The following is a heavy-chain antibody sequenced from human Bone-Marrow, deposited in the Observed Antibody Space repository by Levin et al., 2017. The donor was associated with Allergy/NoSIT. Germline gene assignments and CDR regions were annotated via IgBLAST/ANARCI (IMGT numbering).Heavy chain of an antibody. D-gene: IGHD5-18*01. CDR2: IYSVGTT. CDR3: ARGGYMYAYGADDDSFDI. V-gene: IGHV3-53*01. CDR1: GFTVSNNY. Sequence: LSLTCAASGFTVSNNYMSWVRQAPGKGLEWVSIIYSVGTTYYADSVKGRFTISRDNSKNTLYLHMNSLRAEDTAVYYCARGGYMYAYGADDDSFDIWGQGTMVTVSS. J-gene: IGHJ3*02.